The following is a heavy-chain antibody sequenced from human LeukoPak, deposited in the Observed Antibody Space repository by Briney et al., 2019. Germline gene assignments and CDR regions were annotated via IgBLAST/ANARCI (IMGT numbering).Heavy chain of an antibody. CDR1: GFTFSDST. CDR2: IRNKANNYAT. J-gene: IGHJ6*02. CDR3: VRGAASGSYYGLGV. Sequence: GGSLRLSCAASGFTFSDSTMHWVRQASGKGLEWVGRIRNKANNYATAYATSVKGRFTLSRDDSKNTAYLQMNSLKTEDTALYYCVRGAASGSYYGLGVWGQGATVIVSS. V-gene: IGHV3-73*01. D-gene: IGHD1-26*01.